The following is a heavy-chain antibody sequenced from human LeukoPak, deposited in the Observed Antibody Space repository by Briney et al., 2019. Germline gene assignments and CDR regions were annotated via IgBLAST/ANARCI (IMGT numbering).Heavy chain of an antibody. V-gene: IGHV1-69*04. CDR1: GGTFSSYA. CDR2: IIPILGIA. Sequence: SVKVSCKASGGTFSSYAISWVRQAPGQGLEWMGRIIPILGIANYAQKFQGRVTITADKSTSTAYMELSSLRSEGTAVYYCARGSGWYGGYFDYWGQGTLVTVSS. D-gene: IGHD6-19*01. J-gene: IGHJ4*02. CDR3: ARGSGWYGGYFDY.